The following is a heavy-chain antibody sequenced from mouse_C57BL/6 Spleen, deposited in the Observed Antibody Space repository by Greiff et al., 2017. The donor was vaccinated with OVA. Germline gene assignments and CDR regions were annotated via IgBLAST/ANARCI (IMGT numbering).Heavy chain of an antibody. V-gene: IGHV1-54*01. CDR1: GYAFTNYL. CDR2: INPGSGGT. J-gene: IGHJ4*01. CDR3: ARQTSNYAMDY. Sequence: VQLQQSGAELVRPGPSVKVSCKASGYAFTNYLIEWVKQRPGQGLEWIGVINPGSGGTNYNEKFKGKATLTADKSSSTAYMQLSSLTSEDSAVYFCARQTSNYAMDYWGQGTSVTVSS. D-gene: IGHD3-2*01.